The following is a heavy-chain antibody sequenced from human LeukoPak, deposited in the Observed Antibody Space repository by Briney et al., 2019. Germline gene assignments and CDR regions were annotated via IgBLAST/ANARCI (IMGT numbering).Heavy chain of an antibody. D-gene: IGHD3-22*01. J-gene: IGHJ4*02. V-gene: IGHV4-59*01. CDR2: IYYSGST. CDR1: GGSFSGYY. CDR3: ARDRDSSGYYSAEFDY. Sequence: PSETLSLTCAVYGGSFSGYYWSWIRQPPGKGLEWIGYIYYSGSTNYNPSLKSRVTISVDTSKNQFSLKLSSVTAADTAVYYCARDRDSSGYYSAEFDYWGQGTLVTVSS.